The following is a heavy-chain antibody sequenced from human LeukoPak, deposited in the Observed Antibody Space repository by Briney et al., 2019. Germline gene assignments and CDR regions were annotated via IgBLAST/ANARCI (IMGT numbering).Heavy chain of an antibody. CDR1: GYTLTSYY. Sequence: ASVNVSCKASGYTLTSYYMHWVRPAPGQGLEWMGIINPSGGSTNYEQKFQGRFTMTRDMSTSTVYMELSSLRSEDTAVYYCARATVNYYYMDVWGKGTTVTVSS. D-gene: IGHD4-11*01. V-gene: IGHV1-46*01. CDR3: ARATVNYYYMDV. CDR2: INPSGGST. J-gene: IGHJ6*03.